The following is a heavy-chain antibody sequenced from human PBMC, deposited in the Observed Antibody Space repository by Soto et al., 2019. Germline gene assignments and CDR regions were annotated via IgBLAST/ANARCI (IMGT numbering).Heavy chain of an antibody. D-gene: IGHD3-22*01. CDR1: GGSISSSSYY. V-gene: IGHV4-39*01. CDR3: ARHDSSGYYPYGMDV. CDR2: IYYSGST. Sequence: SETLSLTCTVSGGSISSSSYYWGWIRQPPGKGLEWIGSIYYSGSTYYNPSLKSRVTISVDTSKNRFSLKLSSVTAADTAVYYCARHDSSGYYPYGMDVWGQGTTVTVSS. J-gene: IGHJ6*02.